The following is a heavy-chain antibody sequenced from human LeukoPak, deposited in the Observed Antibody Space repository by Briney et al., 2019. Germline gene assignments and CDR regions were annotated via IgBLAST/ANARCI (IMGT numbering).Heavy chain of an antibody. CDR3: AAIVGATRWFDP. CDR1: GYSISSGYY. CDR2: IYHSGST. J-gene: IGHJ5*02. D-gene: IGHD1-26*01. V-gene: IGHV4-38-2*02. Sequence: SETLSLTCTVSGYSISSGYYWGWIRQPPGKGLEWIGSIYHSGSTYYNPSLKSRVTISVDTSKNQFSLKLSSVTAADTAVYYCAAIVGATRWFDPWGQGTLVTVSS.